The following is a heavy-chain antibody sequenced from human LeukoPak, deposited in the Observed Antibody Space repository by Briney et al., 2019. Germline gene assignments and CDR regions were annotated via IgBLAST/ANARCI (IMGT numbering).Heavy chain of an antibody. CDR3: ARVGYCSGGSCRGTHWYSDL. Sequence: SETLSLTCAVSGGSISSYYWSWVRQPPGKGLEWIGYFYYSGSTNYNPSLKSRDTISVDTSKNQFSLKLNSVTAADTAVYYCARVGYCSGGSCRGTHWYSDLWGRGTLVTVSS. V-gene: IGHV4-59*01. CDR2: FYYSGST. CDR1: GGSISSYY. D-gene: IGHD2-15*01. J-gene: IGHJ2*01.